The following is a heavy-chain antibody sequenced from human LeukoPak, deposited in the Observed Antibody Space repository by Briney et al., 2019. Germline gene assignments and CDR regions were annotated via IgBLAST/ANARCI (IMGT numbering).Heavy chain of an antibody. D-gene: IGHD2-15*01. Sequence: GGSLRLSCAASGFTFSSYAMHWVRQAPGKGLEWVAVISYDGSNKYYADSVKGRFTIPRDNSKNTLYLQMNSLRAEDTAVYYCAREEVGDCSGGSCYYYYGMDVWGQGTTVTVSS. J-gene: IGHJ6*02. V-gene: IGHV3-30-3*01. CDR1: GFTFSSYA. CDR3: AREEVGDCSGGSCYYYYGMDV. CDR2: ISYDGSNK.